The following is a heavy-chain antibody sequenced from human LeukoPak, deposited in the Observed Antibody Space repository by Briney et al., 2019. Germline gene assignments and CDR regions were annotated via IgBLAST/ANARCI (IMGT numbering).Heavy chain of an antibody. J-gene: IGHJ4*02. CDR1: GGSISSYY. V-gene: IGHV4-59*05. CDR2: ISYSGTT. Sequence: SETLSLTCTVSGGSISSYYWSWIRQSAGKGLEWIGSISYSGTTYYNPSLKSRVTISVDTSKNHFSLKLSSVTAADTAVYYCAANSADYNTLGSSYKVWGQGTLVTVSS. D-gene: IGHD3-10*01. CDR3: AANSADYNTLGSSYKV.